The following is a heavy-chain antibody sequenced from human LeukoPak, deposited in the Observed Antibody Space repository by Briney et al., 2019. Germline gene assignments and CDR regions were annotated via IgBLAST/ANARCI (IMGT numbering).Heavy chain of an antibody. Sequence: ASVKVSCKASGYTFTGHYIHWVRQAPGQGLEWMGWISPNSGDTDYAQRFQGRVTMTRDTSISTAYMELSRLTSDDTAVYYCARAAIAVAGDYHYHYMDVWGKGTTVTVSS. CDR1: GYTFTGHY. CDR2: ISPNSGDT. V-gene: IGHV1-2*02. J-gene: IGHJ6*03. D-gene: IGHD6-19*01. CDR3: ARAAIAVAGDYHYHYMDV.